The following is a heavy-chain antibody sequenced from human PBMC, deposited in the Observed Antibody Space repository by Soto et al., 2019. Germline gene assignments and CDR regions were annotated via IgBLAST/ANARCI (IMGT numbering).Heavy chain of an antibody. CDR2: IYSGGST. CDR1: GFTVSSNY. J-gene: IGHJ3*02. V-gene: IGHV3-53*01. D-gene: IGHD5-12*01. Sequence: GGSLRLSCAASGFTVSSNYMSWVRQAPGKGLEWVSVIYSGGSTYYADSVKGRFTISRDNSKNTLYLQMNSLRAEDTAVYYCARDGRATNGFDIWGQGTMVTVSS. CDR3: ARDGRATNGFDI.